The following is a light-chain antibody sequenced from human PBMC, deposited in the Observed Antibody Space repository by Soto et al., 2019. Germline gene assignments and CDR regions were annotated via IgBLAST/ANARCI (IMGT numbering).Light chain of an antibody. J-gene: IGKJ4*02. V-gene: IGKV3-15*01. CDR2: SAS. Sequence: EIVMTQSPGFLSVSPGERVTLSCRASHSINRNLAWYQQKPGQGPRLLIYSASTRAAGIPPSFSGRGSGTEFTLTIRSLQYEDLAVYYCQQYDNWPLLFCGWTKVWSK. CDR1: HSINRN. CDR3: QQYDNWPLL.